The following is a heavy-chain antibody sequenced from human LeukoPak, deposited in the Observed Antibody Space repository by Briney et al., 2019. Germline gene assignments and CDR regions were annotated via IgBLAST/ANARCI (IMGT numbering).Heavy chain of an antibody. CDR1: GGSINSGSYY. J-gene: IGHJ4*02. Sequence: PSETLSLTCTVSGGSINSGSYYWSWIRQPAGKGLEWIGRIHTRGSTNYSPSLKSRVTISVDTSKNQFSLRLSSVTAADTAVYYCARDSYYYDRSGLSLDYWGQGTLVTLSS. CDR2: IHTRGST. D-gene: IGHD3-22*01. V-gene: IGHV4-61*02. CDR3: ARDSYYYDRSGLSLDY.